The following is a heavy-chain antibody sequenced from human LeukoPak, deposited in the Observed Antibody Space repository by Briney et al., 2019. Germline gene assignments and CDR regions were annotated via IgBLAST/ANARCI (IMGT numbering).Heavy chain of an antibody. J-gene: IGHJ4*02. CDR3: ARVNYYDSSATDY. Sequence: PGGSLRLSCAASGFTFSDYYMSWIRQAPGKGLEWVSYISSSGSTIYYADSVKGRFTISRDNAKNSLYPQMNSLRAEDTAVYYCARVNYYDSSATDYWGQGTLVTVSS. CDR2: ISSSGSTI. CDR1: GFTFSDYY. V-gene: IGHV3-11*01. D-gene: IGHD3-22*01.